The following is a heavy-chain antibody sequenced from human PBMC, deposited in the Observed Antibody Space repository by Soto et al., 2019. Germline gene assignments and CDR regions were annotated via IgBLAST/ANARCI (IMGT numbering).Heavy chain of an antibody. CDR2: IIPLFGKT. CDR1: GGTFSTYP. Sequence: QVQLVQSGAEVRMPGSSVTVSCKASGGTFSTYPINWVRQAPGQGLEWMGGIIPLFGKTNYAQKFKGRGTITADESTSTAYMGVSSLRAEDAAVYYCARGATHGSSWYFWFDPWGQGTLVTVSS. J-gene: IGHJ5*02. V-gene: IGHV1-69*01. D-gene: IGHD6-13*01. CDR3: ARGATHGSSWYFWFDP.